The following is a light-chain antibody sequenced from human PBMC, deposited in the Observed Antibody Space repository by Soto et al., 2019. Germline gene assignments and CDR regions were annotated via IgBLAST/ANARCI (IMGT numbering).Light chain of an antibody. CDR3: LQDHSYPWT. J-gene: IGKJ1*01. CDR2: AAS. Sequence: AIQLTQSPSSLSASVGDRVTITCRAGQDIRSDLGWYQHKPGKAPRLLIHAASSLQSGVPSRLSGSASGTEFTLTISSLQPEDLASYYCLQDHSYPWTFGQGTKVDIK. CDR1: QDIRSD. V-gene: IGKV1-6*01.